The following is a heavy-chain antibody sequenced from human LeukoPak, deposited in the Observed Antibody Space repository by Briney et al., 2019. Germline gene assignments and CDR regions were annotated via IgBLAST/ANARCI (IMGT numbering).Heavy chain of an antibody. CDR3: VSRASSGWPSSHFDY. J-gene: IGHJ4*02. V-gene: IGHV1-2*06. CDR1: GYTFTGYY. D-gene: IGHD6-19*01. CDR2: INPNSGGT. Sequence: ASVKVSCKASGYTFTGYYMHWVRQAPGQGLEWMGRINPNSGGTNYAQKFQGRVTMTRDTSISTAYMELSRLRSDDTAVYYCVSRASSGWPSSHFDYWGQGTLVTVSS.